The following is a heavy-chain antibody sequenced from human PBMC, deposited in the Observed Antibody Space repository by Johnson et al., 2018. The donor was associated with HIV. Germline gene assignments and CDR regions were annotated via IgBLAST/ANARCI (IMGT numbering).Heavy chain of an antibody. V-gene: IGHV3-25*03. CDR2: NPNGDST. Sequence: VQLVESGGGLAKPAWSPRLSCAASQFIFSNYYMNCVRQAPGNGLELVGQVNPNGDSTYLIDSGKDRFNTSRDNAKNTLHLQMNSLRAEDTAVYYCASSWFGELSYAFDIWGQGTMVTVSS. J-gene: IGHJ3*02. CDR3: ASSWFGELSYAFDI. CDR1: QFIFSNYY. D-gene: IGHD3-10*01.